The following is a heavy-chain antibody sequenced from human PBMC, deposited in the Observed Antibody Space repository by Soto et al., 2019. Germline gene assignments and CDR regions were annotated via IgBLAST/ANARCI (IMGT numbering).Heavy chain of an antibody. CDR1: GYTFTSYG. CDR2: ISAYNGNT. J-gene: IGHJ5*02. CDR3: AHTRTGYSSGWYSNWFDP. Sequence: ASVKVSCKASGYTFTSYGISWVRQAPGQGLEWMGWISAYNGNTNYAQKLQGRVTMTTDTSTSTAYMELRSLRSDDTAVYYCAHTRTGYSSGWYSNWFDPWGQGTLVTVSS. D-gene: IGHD6-19*01. V-gene: IGHV1-18*04.